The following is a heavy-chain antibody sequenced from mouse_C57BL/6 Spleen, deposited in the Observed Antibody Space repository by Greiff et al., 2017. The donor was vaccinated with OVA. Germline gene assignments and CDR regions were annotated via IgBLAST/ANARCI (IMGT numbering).Heavy chain of an antibody. J-gene: IGHJ4*01. CDR2: IDPSDSYT. CDR1: GYTFTSYW. Sequence: VQLQQSGAELVMPGASVKLSCKASGYTFTSYWMHWVKQRPGQGLEWIGEIDPSDSYTNYNQKFKGKSTLTVDKSSSTAYMQLNSLTSEDSAVDYCARQGNYAMDYWGQGTSVTVSS. V-gene: IGHV1-69*01. CDR3: ARQGNYAMDY.